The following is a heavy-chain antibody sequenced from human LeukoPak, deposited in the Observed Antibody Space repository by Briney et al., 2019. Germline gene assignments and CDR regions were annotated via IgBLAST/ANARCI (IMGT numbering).Heavy chain of an antibody. CDR1: GFPLSRST. CDR2: ISSNGDST. V-gene: IGHV3-64*01. J-gene: IGHJ4*02. Sequence: GGSLRLACAASGFPLSRSTMHWVRQAPGKGLESVSAISSNGDSTYYVKSVKGRFTISKDSSKNTLYLQMDSLRPEDMAVYYCAREGTPGTFDYWGQGTLVTVFS. CDR3: AREGTPGTFDY. D-gene: IGHD6-13*01.